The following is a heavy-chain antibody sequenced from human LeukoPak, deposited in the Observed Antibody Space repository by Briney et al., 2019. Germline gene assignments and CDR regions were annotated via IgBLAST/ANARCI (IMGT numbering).Heavy chain of an antibody. V-gene: IGHV3-21*01. D-gene: IGHD6-19*01. Sequence: TGGSLRLSCAASGFTFSSYSMNWVRQAPGKGLEWVSSISSSSSYIYYADSVKGRFTISRDNAKNSLYLQMNSLRAEDTAVYYCASAGIAVAAPWGQGTLVTVSS. CDR3: ASAGIAVAAP. CDR2: ISSSSSYI. J-gene: IGHJ5*02. CDR1: GFTFSSYS.